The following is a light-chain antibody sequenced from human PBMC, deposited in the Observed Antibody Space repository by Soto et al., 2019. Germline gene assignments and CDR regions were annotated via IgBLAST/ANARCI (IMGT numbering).Light chain of an antibody. CDR3: QQYFSTPPYT. CDR2: WAS. V-gene: IGKV4-1*01. Sequence: DIVMTQSPDSLAVSLGERATINCKSSQSVLYSSNNKNYLAWYQQKPGQPPKLLIYWASTRESGVPDRFSGSVSGTDLTLTISSLQGEDVAVYYCQQYFSTPPYTFGQGTKLEIK. CDR1: QSVLYSSNNKNY. J-gene: IGKJ2*01.